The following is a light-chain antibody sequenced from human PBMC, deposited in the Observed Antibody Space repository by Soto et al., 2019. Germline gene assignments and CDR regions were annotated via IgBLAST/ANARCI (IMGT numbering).Light chain of an antibody. CDR3: QQYNIWPHMLA. Sequence: DIVLTQSPATLSASPGKRATLSCRASQSVSSNLAWYQQKPGQAPRLLIYDTSTRATDIPARFSGSGPGTEFTLTISSLQSEDFAVYYCQQYNIWPHMLAFGGGTKVEI. J-gene: IGKJ4*01. CDR1: QSVSSN. CDR2: DTS. V-gene: IGKV3-15*01.